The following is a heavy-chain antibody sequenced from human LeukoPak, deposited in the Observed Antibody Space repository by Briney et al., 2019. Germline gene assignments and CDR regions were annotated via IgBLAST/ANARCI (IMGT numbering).Heavy chain of an antibody. Sequence: GGSLRLSCAASGFTFSGFAMSWVRRTPGKGLEWVSTISGSGGSTSYADSVKGRFTISRDNSYNTLYLQMNNLSAEDTAIYYCTTGGFDYWAQGTLVTVSS. CDR3: TTGGFDY. D-gene: IGHD1-14*01. CDR1: GFTFSGFA. CDR2: ISGSGGST. V-gene: IGHV3-23*01. J-gene: IGHJ4*02.